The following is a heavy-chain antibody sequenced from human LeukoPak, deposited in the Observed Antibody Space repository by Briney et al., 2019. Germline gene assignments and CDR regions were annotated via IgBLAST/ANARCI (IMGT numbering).Heavy chain of an antibody. CDR1: GFTFSNAW. D-gene: IGHD2-2*01. J-gene: IGHJ4*02. CDR2: IKSKTDGGTT. V-gene: IGHV3-15*01. CDR3: ARGLCSSTGCYQGPFDF. Sequence: GGSLRLSCAASGFTFSNAWMSWVRQAPGKGLEWVGRIKSKTDGGTTDYAAPVKGRFTISRDDSKNTLYLQMNRLRTEDTAVYYCARGLCSSTGCYQGPFDFWGQGMLVTVSS.